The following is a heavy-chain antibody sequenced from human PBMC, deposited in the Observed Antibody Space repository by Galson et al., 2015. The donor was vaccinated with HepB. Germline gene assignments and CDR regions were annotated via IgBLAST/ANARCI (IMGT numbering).Heavy chain of an antibody. Sequence: SLRLSCAASGFTFSSYGMHWVRQAPGKGLEWVAVISYDGSNKYYADSVKGRFTISRDNSKNTLYLQMNSLRAEDTAVYYCAKDLDCSSTSCSNWFDPWGQGTLVTVSS. CDR3: AKDLDCSSTSCSNWFDP. V-gene: IGHV3-30*18. J-gene: IGHJ5*02. CDR2: ISYDGSNK. CDR1: GFTFSSYG. D-gene: IGHD2-2*01.